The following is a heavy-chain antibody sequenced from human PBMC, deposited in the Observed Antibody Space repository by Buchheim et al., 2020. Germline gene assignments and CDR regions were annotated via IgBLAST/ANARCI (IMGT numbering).Heavy chain of an antibody. J-gene: IGHJ6*01. CDR3: TRVHSPFDSIVVSNCGIDV. CDR1: GYTFTSYY. CDR2: INPSGGST. D-gene: IGHD3-22*01. V-gene: IGHV1-46*01. Sequence: QVQLVQSGAEVKKPGASVKFSCKASGYTFTSYYMHWVRQAPGQGREWMGIINPSGGSTRYAQKFQGRVTMTRDTSTSTVYMKLSSLRSEDTAEYYCTRVHSPFDSIVVSNCGIDVWGQGTT.